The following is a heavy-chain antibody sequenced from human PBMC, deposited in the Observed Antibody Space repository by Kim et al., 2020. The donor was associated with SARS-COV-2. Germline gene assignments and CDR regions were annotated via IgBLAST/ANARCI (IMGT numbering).Heavy chain of an antibody. D-gene: IGHD6-6*01. V-gene: IGHV3-53*01. CDR1: GFTVSSNY. CDR2: IYSGGST. CDR3: AGSSANY. J-gene: IGHJ4*02. Sequence: GGSLRLSCAASGFTVSSNYMSWVRQAPGKGLEWVSVIYSGGSTYYADSAKGRFTISRDNSKNKLDLQMNSLRAEDTAVYYCAGSSANYWGQGTLFTVSS.